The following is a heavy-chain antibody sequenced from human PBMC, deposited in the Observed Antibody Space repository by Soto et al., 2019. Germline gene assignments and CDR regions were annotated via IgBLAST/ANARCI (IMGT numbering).Heavy chain of an antibody. J-gene: IGHJ4*02. CDR2: ISATGGGT. CDR3: AKDRRAGGNSAFYFDF. Sequence: LRLSCAASGFKFSNYAMSWVRQAPGKGLEWVSLISATGGGTYYADSVKGRLTISRDNSHNTLYLQVHSLTAEDTAVYYCAKDRRAGGNSAFYFDFWGQGAQVTVSS. V-gene: IGHV3-23*01. D-gene: IGHD3-16*01. CDR1: GFKFSNYA.